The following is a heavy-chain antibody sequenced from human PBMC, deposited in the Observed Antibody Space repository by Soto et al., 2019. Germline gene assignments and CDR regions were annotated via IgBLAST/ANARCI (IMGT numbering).Heavy chain of an antibody. CDR1: GFTFGNYA. CDR2: ISASGGKT. CDR3: ANHPNGDYVGGFDI. D-gene: IGHD4-17*01. V-gene: IGHV3-23*01. J-gene: IGHJ3*02. Sequence: EVQLLESGGGLVQPGGSLRLACAASGFTFGNYAMSWFRQAPGKGPGWVSGISASGGKTYYADSVKGRSAVSRNNSKHTLYLQVNSVKAEDTGVYYCANHPNGDYVGGFDIRVQGTMVIVSS.